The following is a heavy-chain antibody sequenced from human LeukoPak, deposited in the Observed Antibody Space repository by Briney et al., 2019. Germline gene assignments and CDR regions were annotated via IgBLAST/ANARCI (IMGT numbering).Heavy chain of an antibody. CDR1: GYTFTSYD. V-gene: IGHV1-8*01. CDR3: ARGYYDSSGYSPFDY. J-gene: IGHJ4*02. Sequence: ASVKVSCKASGYTFTSYDINWVRQATGQGLEWMGWMNANSGNTGYAQKFQGRVTMTRNTSIGTAYMELSSLRSEDTAVYYCARGYYDSSGYSPFDYWGQGTLVTVSS. CDR2: MNANSGNT. D-gene: IGHD3-22*01.